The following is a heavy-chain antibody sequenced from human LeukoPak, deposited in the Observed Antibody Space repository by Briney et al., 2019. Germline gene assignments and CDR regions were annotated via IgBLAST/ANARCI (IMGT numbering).Heavy chain of an antibody. J-gene: IGHJ3*02. CDR3: ASSRRYYYDSSGPDAFDI. CDR2: INPNSGGT. Sequence: GASVKVSCKASGYTFTGYYMHWVRQAPGVGLEWMGWINPNSGGTNYAQKFQGWVTMTRDTSISTAYMELSRLRSDDTAVYYCASSRRYYYDSSGPDAFDIWGQGTMVTVSS. D-gene: IGHD3-22*01. V-gene: IGHV1-2*04. CDR1: GYTFTGYY.